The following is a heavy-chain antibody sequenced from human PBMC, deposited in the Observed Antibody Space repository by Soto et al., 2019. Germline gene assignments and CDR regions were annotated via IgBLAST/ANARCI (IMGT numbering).Heavy chain of an antibody. CDR1: GFTFRNQW. J-gene: IGHJ6*04. Sequence: EVQLEESGGGSVQLGESLRVSCVASGFTFRNQWMHWVRQVPGKGLVWVCRINGDGTRASYADFVKGRFTISRDNAQNLLFLQLNSLRVDATAVYHCARGGAAGRGDAINIWGTGTTVAVSS. V-gene: IGHV3-74*01. CDR2: INGDGTRA. D-gene: IGHD2-21*01. CDR3: ARGGAAGRGDAINI.